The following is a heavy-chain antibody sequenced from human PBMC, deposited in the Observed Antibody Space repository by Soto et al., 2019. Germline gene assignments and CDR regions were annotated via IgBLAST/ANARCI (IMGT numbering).Heavy chain of an antibody. CDR3: ARVHPISGHFY. CDR2: ISDSGST. V-gene: IGHV4-34*01. D-gene: IGHD1-26*01. J-gene: IGHJ4*02. Sequence: QVQLQQWGAGLLKPSETLSRTCAIYGASLSGYSWSWVRQAPGKGLEWIVDISDSGSTNYNPSLMSRVTISKDTSTNHVSLRLISVTASDTAFYDCARVHPISGHFYLGQGALGSVSA. CDR1: GASLSGYS.